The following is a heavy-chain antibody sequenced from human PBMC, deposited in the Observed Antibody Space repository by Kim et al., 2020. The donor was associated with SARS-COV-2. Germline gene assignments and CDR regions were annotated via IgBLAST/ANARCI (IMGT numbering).Heavy chain of an antibody. CDR2: INTNTGNQ. J-gene: IGHJ5*02. CDR1: GYTFTSYA. CDR3: AREGAIFGVVTPEVDP. V-gene: IGHV7-4-1*02. D-gene: IGHD3-3*01. Sequence: ASVKVSCKASGYTFTSYAMNWVRQAPGQGLEWMGWINTNTGNQTYAQGFTGRFVFSLDTSVSTAYLQISSLKAEDTAVYYCAREGAIFGVVTPEVDPWGQGTLVTVSS.